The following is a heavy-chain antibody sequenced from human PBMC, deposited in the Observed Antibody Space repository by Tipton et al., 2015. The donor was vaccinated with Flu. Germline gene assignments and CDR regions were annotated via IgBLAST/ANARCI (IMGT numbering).Heavy chain of an antibody. V-gene: IGHV4-38-2*02. Sequence: TLSLTCTVSGYSINKGLYWGWVRQTPGKGLEWIGNIHRTGYTYFNPSLTGRVTISVDTSKNQFSLRLTSVTAADTAVYYCARDRWEYASGFDPWGQGTPVTVSP. CDR1: GYSINKGLY. J-gene: IGHJ5*02. CDR2: IHRTGYT. D-gene: IGHD6-19*01. CDR3: ARDRWEYASGFDP.